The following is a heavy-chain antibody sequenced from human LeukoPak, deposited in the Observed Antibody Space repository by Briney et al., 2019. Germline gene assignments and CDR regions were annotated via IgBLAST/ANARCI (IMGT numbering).Heavy chain of an antibody. Sequence: GGSLRLSCAASGFTFSDYYMSWIRQAPGKGLEWVAVISYDGSNKYYADSVKGRFTISRDNSKNTLYLQMNSLRAEDTAVYYCAKEGHGSSLDYWGQGTLVTVSS. V-gene: IGHV3-30*18. J-gene: IGHJ4*02. CDR2: ISYDGSNK. CDR3: AKEGHGSSLDY. CDR1: GFTFSDYY. D-gene: IGHD6-13*01.